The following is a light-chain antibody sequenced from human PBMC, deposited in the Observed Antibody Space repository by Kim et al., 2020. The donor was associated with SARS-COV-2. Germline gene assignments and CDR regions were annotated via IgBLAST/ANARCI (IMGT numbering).Light chain of an antibody. J-gene: IGLJ2*01. CDR3: QAWDSSTAHVV. CDR1: KLGDKY. V-gene: IGLV3-1*01. Sequence: PGQTASITCSGDKLGDKYACWYQQKPGQSPVLVIYQDSERPSGIPERFSGSNSGNTATLTISGTQAMDEADYYCQAWDSSTAHVVFGGGTQLTVL. CDR2: QDS.